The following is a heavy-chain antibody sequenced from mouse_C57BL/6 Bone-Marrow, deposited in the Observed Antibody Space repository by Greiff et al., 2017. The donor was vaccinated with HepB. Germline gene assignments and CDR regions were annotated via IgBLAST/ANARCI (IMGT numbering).Heavy chain of an antibody. Sequence: EVQRVGSGGGLVQPGGSLSLSCAASGFNFTDYYMSWVRQPPGKALEWLGFIRNKANGYTTEYSASVKGRFTISRDNSQSILYLQMNALRAEDSATYYCARSFITTVVGGYWGQGTTLTVSS. J-gene: IGHJ2*01. CDR1: GFNFTDYY. D-gene: IGHD1-1*01. CDR2: IRNKANGYTT. CDR3: ARSFITTVVGGY. V-gene: IGHV7-3*01.